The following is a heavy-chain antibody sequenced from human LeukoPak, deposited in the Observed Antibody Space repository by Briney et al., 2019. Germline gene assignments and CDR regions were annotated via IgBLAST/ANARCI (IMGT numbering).Heavy chain of an antibody. CDR1: GGSISSSSYY. CDR2: IYYSGST. V-gene: IGHV4-39*01. J-gene: IGHJ4*02. CDR3: ARRRTYGDYVDY. D-gene: IGHD4-17*01. Sequence: PSETLSLTCTVSGGSISSSSYYWGWIRQPPGKGLEWIGSIYYSGSTYYNPSLKSRVTISVDTSKNQFSLKLSSVTAADTAVYYCARRRTYGDYVDYWGQGTLDTVSS.